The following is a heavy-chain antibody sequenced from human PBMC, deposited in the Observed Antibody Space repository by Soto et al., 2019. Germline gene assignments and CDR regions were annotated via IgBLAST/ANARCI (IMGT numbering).Heavy chain of an antibody. CDR2: IYSDGNK. CDR3: VKPSGCLNRD. V-gene: IGHV2-5*02. D-gene: IGHD2-2*01. CDR1: GFSLSAFAVG. Sequence: HITLKESGPTLVKPTQTLTLTCTLPGFSLSAFAVGVAWVRRPPGKALGWLALIYSDGNKYYSPSLKTRHTISTDTSKAPVVITMNNSDPLNTATYLCVKPSGCLNRDWGQGTQVTVSS. J-gene: IGHJ4*02.